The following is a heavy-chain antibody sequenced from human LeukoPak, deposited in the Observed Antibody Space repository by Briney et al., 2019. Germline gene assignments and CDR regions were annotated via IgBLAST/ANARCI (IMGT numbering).Heavy chain of an antibody. CDR2: IIPIFGKA. CDR1: GGTSISYA. J-gene: IGHJ4*02. V-gene: IGHV1-69*05. Sequence: ASVKVSCKASGGTSISYASSWVRQAPGQGREGRGGIIPIFGKANYAQKFQGRVTITTDEYTSTAYMQLSSLRSEDTAVYYCAREGRYQLRVAPFDYWGQGTLVTVSS. CDR3: AREGRYQLRVAPFDY. D-gene: IGHD2-2*01.